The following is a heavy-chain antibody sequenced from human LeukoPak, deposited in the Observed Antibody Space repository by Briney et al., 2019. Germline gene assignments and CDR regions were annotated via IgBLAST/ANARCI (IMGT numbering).Heavy chain of an antibody. D-gene: IGHD4-23*01. CDR1: GFTFSDYY. CDR3: ARGISSTVVNSYYFDY. J-gene: IGHJ4*02. V-gene: IGHV3-11*04. Sequence: GGSLRLSCAASGFTFSDYYMSWIRQAPGKGLEWVSYISTSGTTFHYADSVKGRFTISRDNAKNSLYLQMNSLRAEDTAVYYCARGISSTVVNSYYFDYWGQGTLVTVSS. CDR2: ISTSGTTF.